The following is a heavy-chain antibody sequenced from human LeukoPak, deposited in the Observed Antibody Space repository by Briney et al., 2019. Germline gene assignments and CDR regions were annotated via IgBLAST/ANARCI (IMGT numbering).Heavy chain of an antibody. CDR1: Y. D-gene: IGHD3-10*01. Sequence: YWSWIRQPAGKGLEWIGRIYTSGSTNYNPSLKSRVTISVDTSKNQFSLKLSSVTAADTAVYYCARSQGVWFGEGYFDYWGQGTLVTVSS. CDR2: IYTSGST. J-gene: IGHJ4*02. CDR3: ARSQGVWFGEGYFDY. V-gene: IGHV4-61*02.